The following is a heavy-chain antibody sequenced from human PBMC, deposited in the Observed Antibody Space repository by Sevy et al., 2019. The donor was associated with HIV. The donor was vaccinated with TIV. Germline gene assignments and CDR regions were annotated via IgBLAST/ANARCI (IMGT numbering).Heavy chain of an antibody. Sequence: GGSLRLSCAASGFTFSSYAMHWVRQAPGKGLEWVAVISYDGSNKYYADSVKGRFTISRDNSKNTLYLQMNSLRAEDTAVDYCARGDCCSGYHYYYYGLDVWGRGTTVTVSS. V-gene: IGHV3-30-3*01. D-gene: IGHD3-3*01. CDR2: ISYDGSNK. CDR1: GFTFSSYA. CDR3: ARGDCCSGYHYYYYGLDV. J-gene: IGHJ6*02.